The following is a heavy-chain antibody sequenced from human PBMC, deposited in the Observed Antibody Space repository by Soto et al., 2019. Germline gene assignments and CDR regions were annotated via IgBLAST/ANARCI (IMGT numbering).Heavy chain of an antibody. CDR3: ARPEGRDGSDWYDPTYYGMDV. CDR1: GYSFTSYW. V-gene: IGHV5-10-1*01. CDR2: IDPRDSYT. Sequence: GESLKISCKGSGYSFTSYWIGWVRQMPGKGLEWMGRIDPRDSYTNYSPSFQGHVTISADKSISTAYLQWSSLKASDTAMYYCARPEGRDGSDWYDPTYYGMDVWGQGTTVTVSS. J-gene: IGHJ6*02. D-gene: IGHD6-19*01.